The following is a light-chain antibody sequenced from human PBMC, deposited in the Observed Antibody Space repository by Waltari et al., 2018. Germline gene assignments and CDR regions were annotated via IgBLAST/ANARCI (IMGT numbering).Light chain of an antibody. CDR2: GAS. V-gene: IGKV3-15*01. Sequence: EIVMTQSPAPLSVSPGERATLSCRASQNVGSNLAWYQQEPGQPPRLLIYGASTRATGSPASFSGSGSGTEFTLTISSLQSEDLAVYYCQQYNNWPWTFGQGTTVEIK. CDR1: QNVGSN. J-gene: IGKJ1*01. CDR3: QQYNNWPWT.